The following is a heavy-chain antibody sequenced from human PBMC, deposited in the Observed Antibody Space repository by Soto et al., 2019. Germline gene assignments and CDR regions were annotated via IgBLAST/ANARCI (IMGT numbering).Heavy chain of an antibody. CDR2: INPRTGET. D-gene: IGHD3-10*01. CDR1: RYTFVAKY. V-gene: IGHV1-2*04. CDR3: VRGGGRGWAFDH. Sequence: QVQLVQSGAEVKKPPASVLVSCKAPRYTFVAKYMHWVRQAPGQGLEWMGWINPRTGETKYALRFQGCVTMTRHTSITIVYMDLSGLGFDDTAVYCCVRGGGRGWAFDHWGQGTLVTVSS. J-gene: IGHJ4*02.